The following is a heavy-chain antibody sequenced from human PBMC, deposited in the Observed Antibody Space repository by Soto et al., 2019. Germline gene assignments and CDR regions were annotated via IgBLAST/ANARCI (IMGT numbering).Heavy chain of an antibody. CDR3: VKDHPRDPPINCFFAY. V-gene: IGHV3-23*01. CDR1: GLTFSYYA. J-gene: IGHJ4*02. D-gene: IGHD2-21*01. Sequence: EVQLLESGGGSVQPGGSLRLSCSVSGLTFSYYAMSWVRQPPGRGLEWVAGISDGGTFYPDSVKGRFTISRDNSRNTLYLYMDSMRVEDTAVYSCVKDHPRDPPINCFFAYWGEGALVTVSS. CDR2: ISDGGT.